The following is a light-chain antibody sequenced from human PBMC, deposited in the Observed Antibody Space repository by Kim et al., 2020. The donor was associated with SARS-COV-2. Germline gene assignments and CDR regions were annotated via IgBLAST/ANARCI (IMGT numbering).Light chain of an antibody. CDR3: FSYAGNCHV. V-gene: IGLV2-11*01. CDR2: DVS. Sequence: QSALTQPRSVSGSPGQSVTISCTGTSSDVGAYKYVSWYQQHPGKAPKLMTYDVSQRPSGVPDRFSGSKSGNTASLTISGLQAEDEADSYCFSYAGNCHVFGTETKVTVL. CDR1: SSDVGAYKY. J-gene: IGLJ1*01.